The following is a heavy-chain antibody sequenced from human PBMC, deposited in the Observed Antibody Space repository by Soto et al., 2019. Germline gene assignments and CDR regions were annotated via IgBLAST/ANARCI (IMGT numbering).Heavy chain of an antibody. Sequence: PSETLSLTCAVYGGSFSGYYWSWIRQPPGKGLEWIGEINHSGSTNYNPSLKSRVTISVDTSKNQYSLTLSSVTAAATAVDYCSRAATIFLWFGELLTTLGHYGMDVWGQGTTVTVSS. CDR1: GGSFSGYY. D-gene: IGHD3-10*01. CDR3: SRAATIFLWFGELLTTLGHYGMDV. J-gene: IGHJ6*02. CDR2: INHSGST. V-gene: IGHV4-34*01.